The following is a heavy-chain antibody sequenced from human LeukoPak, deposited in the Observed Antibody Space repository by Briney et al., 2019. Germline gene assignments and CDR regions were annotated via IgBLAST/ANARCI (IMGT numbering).Heavy chain of an antibody. CDR3: ARDSSSLGAFDI. D-gene: IGHD6-13*01. Sequence: AGGSLRLSCAASGFTFSSYSMNWVRQAPGKGLEWVSSISSSSSYIYYADSVKGRFTISRDNAKNSLYLQMNSLRAEDTAVYYCARDSSSLGAFDIWGQGTMVTVSS. CDR2: ISSSSSYI. V-gene: IGHV3-21*01. J-gene: IGHJ3*02. CDR1: GFTFSSYS.